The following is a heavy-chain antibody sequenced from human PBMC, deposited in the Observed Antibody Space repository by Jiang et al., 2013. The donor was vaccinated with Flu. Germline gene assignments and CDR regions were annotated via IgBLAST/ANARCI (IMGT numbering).Heavy chain of an antibody. D-gene: IGHD1-26*01. V-gene: IGHV3-30*18. Sequence: LEWVAVISYDGSNKYYADSVKGRFTISRDNSKNTLYLQMNSLRAEDTAVYYCAKGWAFFEWELYFDYWGQGTLVTVSS. J-gene: IGHJ4*02. CDR2: ISYDGSNK. CDR3: AKGWAFFEWELYFDY.